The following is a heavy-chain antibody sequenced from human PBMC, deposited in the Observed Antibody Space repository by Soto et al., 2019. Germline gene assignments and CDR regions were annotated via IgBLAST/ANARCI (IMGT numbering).Heavy chain of an antibody. CDR2: IYYSGST. CDR1: GGSISSYY. D-gene: IGHD4-17*01. CDR3: ARQLYGDNPGWWFDP. Sequence: SETLSLTCTVSGGSISSYYWSWIRQPPGKGLERIGYIYYSGSTNYNPSLKSRVTISVDTSKNQFSLKLSSVTAADTAVYYCARQLYGDNPGWWFDPWGQGTLVTVSS. J-gene: IGHJ5*02. V-gene: IGHV4-59*08.